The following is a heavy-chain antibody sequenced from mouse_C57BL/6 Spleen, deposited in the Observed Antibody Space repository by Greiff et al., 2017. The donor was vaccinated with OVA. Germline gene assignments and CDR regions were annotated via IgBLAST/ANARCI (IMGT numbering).Heavy chain of an antibody. Sequence: QVQLKQSGAELVRPGASVTLSCKASGYTFTDYEMHWVKQTPVHGLEWIGAIDPETGGTAYNQKFKGKAILTADKSSSTAYMELRSLTSEDSAVYYCTRAKVVEDYWGQGTTLTVSS. CDR2: IDPETGGT. CDR1: GYTFTDYE. J-gene: IGHJ2*01. D-gene: IGHD1-1*01. CDR3: TRAKVVEDY. V-gene: IGHV1-15*01.